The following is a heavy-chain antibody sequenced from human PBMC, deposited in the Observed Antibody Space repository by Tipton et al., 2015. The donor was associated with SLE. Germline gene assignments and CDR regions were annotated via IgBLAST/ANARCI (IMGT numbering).Heavy chain of an antibody. Sequence: SLRLSCVTYEFAFSALGMHWVRQAPGEGLEWVAAISKDGSSKHYADSVKGRFSISRDNSKNTLYLQMDSLRDEDTATYYCAKDLISTPLSRFFFDSWGQGTLVTVSS. CDR1: EFAFSALG. V-gene: IGHV3-30*18. J-gene: IGHJ4*02. D-gene: IGHD2-8*01. CDR3: AKDLISTPLSRFFFDS. CDR2: ISKDGSSK.